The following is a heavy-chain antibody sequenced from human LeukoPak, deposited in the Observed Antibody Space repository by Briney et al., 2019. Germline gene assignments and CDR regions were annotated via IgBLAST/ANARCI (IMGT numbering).Heavy chain of an antibody. Sequence: ASVKVSCKASGYTFTTYYIHWVRQAPGQGLEWMAIINPFNGDTTHAQRFQGRLTLTSDTSTSTVDVELTSLRSEDTAVYYCARDGRYRSGWSFDYWGQGTLVTVSS. CDR2: INPFNGDT. D-gene: IGHD6-19*01. J-gene: IGHJ4*02. V-gene: IGHV1-46*01. CDR3: ARDGRYRSGWSFDY. CDR1: GYTFTTYY.